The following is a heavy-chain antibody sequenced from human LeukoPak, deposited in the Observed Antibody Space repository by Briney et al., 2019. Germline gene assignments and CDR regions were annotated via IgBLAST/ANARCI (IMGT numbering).Heavy chain of an antibody. D-gene: IGHD3-10*01. V-gene: IGHV3-23*01. CDR2: ITTGGRP. CDR1: GFTFSRYA. CDR3: ATDLPPDPLWPKPDY. Sequence: GGSLRLSCAASGFTFSRYAMSWVRQAPGKGLEWVSAITTGGRPYYADSVKGRFTISIDTSKNTLYLQMTSVRADDTAVYFCATDLPPDPLWPKPDYWGQGTLVTVSS. J-gene: IGHJ4*02.